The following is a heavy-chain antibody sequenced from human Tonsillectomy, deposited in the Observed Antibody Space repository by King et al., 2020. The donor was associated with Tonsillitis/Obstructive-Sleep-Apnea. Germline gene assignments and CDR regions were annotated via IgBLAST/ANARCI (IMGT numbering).Heavy chain of an antibody. V-gene: IGHV3-30*04. CDR2: TSYDGSNK. D-gene: IGHD3-3*01. Sequence: VQLVESGGGVVQPGRSLRLSCAASGFTLSSYAIHWVRQAPGKGLEWVAVTSYDGSNKYYADSVKGRFTISRDNSKNTLYLQMNSLRAEDTAVYYCARVLWSGYYPLDYWGQGTLDTVSS. CDR3: ARVLWSGYYPLDY. J-gene: IGHJ4*02. CDR1: GFTLSSYA.